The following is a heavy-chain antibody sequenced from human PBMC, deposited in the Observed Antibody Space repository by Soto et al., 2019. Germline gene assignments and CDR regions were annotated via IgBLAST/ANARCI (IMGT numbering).Heavy chain of an antibody. D-gene: IGHD5-18*01. CDR2: INPNGGVT. Sequence: ASVKVSCKASGYTFTHYYIHWVRQAPGQGLEWMGIINPNGGVTTYAQKFRAGFTMTRDTSTSTVYMELSSLRSEDSAVYYCAASVNSAMAFDYWGQGTLVTVSS. J-gene: IGHJ4*02. CDR3: AASVNSAMAFDY. CDR1: GYTFTHYY. V-gene: IGHV1-46*01.